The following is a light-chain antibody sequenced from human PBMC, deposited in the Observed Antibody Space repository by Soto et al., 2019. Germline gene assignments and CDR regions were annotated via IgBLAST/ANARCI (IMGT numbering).Light chain of an antibody. CDR2: GAS. CDR3: QQYRRLWS. Sequence: EIKMTQSPSSLAASVGERGTITWRASQSISSWLAWYQQKPGKAPKLLIYGASSLESGVQPRFSGDGIGTEFSLSISSLQRGDFCIYYCQQYRRLWSFGQGTKVDIK. V-gene: IGKV1-5*03. J-gene: IGKJ1*01. CDR1: QSISSW.